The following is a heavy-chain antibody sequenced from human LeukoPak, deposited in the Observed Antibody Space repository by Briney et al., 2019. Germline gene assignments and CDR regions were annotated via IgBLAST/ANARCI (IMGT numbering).Heavy chain of an antibody. CDR1: GFTFSSYG. CDR2: ISYDGSNK. CDR3: AKYRVLRTGDVDTAFDY. Sequence: PGGSLRLSCAASGFTFSSYGMHWVRQAPGKGLEWVAVISYDGSNKYYADSVKGRFTISRDNSKNTLYLQMNSLRAEGTAVYYCAKYRVLRTGDVDTAFDYWGQGTLVTVSS. V-gene: IGHV3-30*18. J-gene: IGHJ4*02. D-gene: IGHD5-18*01.